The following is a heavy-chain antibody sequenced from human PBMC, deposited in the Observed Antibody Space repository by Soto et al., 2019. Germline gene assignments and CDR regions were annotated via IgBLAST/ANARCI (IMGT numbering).Heavy chain of an antibody. J-gene: IGHJ5*02. CDR1: GGSISSYY. Sequence: SETLSLTFTVSGGSISSYYWRWIRQPPGKGLEWIGNIYYSGSTSYNPSLKSRVTIPIDTSKNPFYLKLSSGTAADTAVFYCATFISLDPWGHGTLVTVS. V-gene: IGHV4-59*01. CDR3: ATFISLDP. D-gene: IGHD3-3*02. CDR2: IYYSGST.